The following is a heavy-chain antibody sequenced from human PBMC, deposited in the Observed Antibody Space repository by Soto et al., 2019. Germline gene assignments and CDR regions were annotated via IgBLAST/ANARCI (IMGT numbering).Heavy chain of an antibody. Sequence: SETLSLTCTVSGGSISSYYWSWIRLPPGKGLEWIGYVYHTGRTSYNPSLKSRVSISMDTSKNQFSLNLDSVTAADTAVYFCARDFAYFDSWGQGTLVTVSS. V-gene: IGHV4-59*01. D-gene: IGHD3-3*01. CDR1: GGSISSYY. CDR2: VYHTGRT. J-gene: IGHJ4*02. CDR3: ARDFAYFDS.